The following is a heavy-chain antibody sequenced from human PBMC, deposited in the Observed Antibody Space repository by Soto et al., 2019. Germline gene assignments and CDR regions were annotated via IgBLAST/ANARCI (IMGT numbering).Heavy chain of an antibody. J-gene: IGHJ4*02. D-gene: IGHD6-19*01. CDR1: AFTFSGSA. CDR2: IRTEPYSYAA. V-gene: IGHV3-73*01. CDR3: SRLVDKNSGCSDY. Sequence: GVPLRLSSAAAAFTFSGSAMQCVRKASGKGLEWVCRIRTEPYSYAAAYAASVKGRFTIFGDDSNNKAYLQMKTLKTEDTAVYFCSRLVDKNSGCSDYCGQGTLVTVSS.